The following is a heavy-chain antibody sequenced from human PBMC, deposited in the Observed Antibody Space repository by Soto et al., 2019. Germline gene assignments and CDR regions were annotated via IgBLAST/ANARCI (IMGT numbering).Heavy chain of an antibody. CDR2: IYYSGCT. J-gene: IGHJ4*02. CDR1: GGSVTSGSYY. CDR3: ARDQGLAVAVFDY. V-gene: IGHV4-61*01. Sequence: QVQLQESGPGLVKPSETLSLTCTVSGGSVTSGSYYWSWIRQRPGKGLEWIGYIYYSGCTNYNPYLKSRVHISVDTSKHQISLELSSVTAADTALYYCARDQGLAVAVFDYWGQRTLVTVSS. D-gene: IGHD6-19*01.